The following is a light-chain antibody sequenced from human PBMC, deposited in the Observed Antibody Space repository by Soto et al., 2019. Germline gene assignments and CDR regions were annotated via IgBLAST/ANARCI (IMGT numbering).Light chain of an antibody. V-gene: IGKV3-20*01. CDR3: QEYDCAPLT. Sequence: EVVLTQSPDTLSLSPGERATLSCRASQSIRSERLAWYQQKPGQAPRFVNCDASNRASGMPERFSGSGSGTDFTLTIARLEPEDFAVYYCQEYDCAPLTLGLGTPLELK. CDR1: QSIRSER. J-gene: IGKJ5*01. CDR2: DAS.